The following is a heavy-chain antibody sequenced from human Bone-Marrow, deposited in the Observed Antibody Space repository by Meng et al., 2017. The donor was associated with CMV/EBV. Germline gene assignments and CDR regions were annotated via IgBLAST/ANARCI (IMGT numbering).Heavy chain of an antibody. D-gene: IGHD6-13*01. J-gene: IGHJ6*02. CDR1: GGTFSSYA. V-gene: IGHV1-69*10. Sequence: SVKVSCKASGGTFSSYAISWVRQAPGQGLEWMGGIIPILGIANYAQKFQGRVTITADKSTSTAYMELSSLRSEDTAVYYCARWEYSSSWYVEYYYYGMDVWGQGTTVTVSS. CDR3: ARWEYSSSWYVEYYYYGMDV. CDR2: IIPILGIA.